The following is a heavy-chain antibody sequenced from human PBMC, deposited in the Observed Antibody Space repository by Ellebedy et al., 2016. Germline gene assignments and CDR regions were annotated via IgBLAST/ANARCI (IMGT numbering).Heavy chain of an antibody. J-gene: IGHJ3*01. Sequence: GGSLRLXCAASGFTFSSSTMHWARQDPGWGLEWVAGISFDGRAEHYADSVKGRFTISRDNSKNTLFLQMNSLRDEDSAIYYCARGPYSSGHCDAFDVWGRGTAVSVSS. CDR3: ARGPYSSGHCDAFDV. CDR2: ISFDGRAE. V-gene: IGHV3-30*04. CDR1: GFTFSSST. D-gene: IGHD6-19*01.